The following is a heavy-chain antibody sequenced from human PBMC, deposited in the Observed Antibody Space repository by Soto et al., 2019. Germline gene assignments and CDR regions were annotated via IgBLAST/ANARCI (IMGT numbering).Heavy chain of an antibody. J-gene: IGHJ6*02. CDR1: GFTFSSYS. Sequence: GGSLRLSCAASGFTFSSYSMNWVRQAPGKGLEWVSYISSSSSTIYYADSVKGRFTISRDNAKNSLYLQMNSLRDEDTAVYYCAREVPIVGATARVDAYGMDVWGQGTTVTVSS. CDR2: ISSSSSTI. CDR3: AREVPIVGATARVDAYGMDV. V-gene: IGHV3-48*02. D-gene: IGHD1-26*01.